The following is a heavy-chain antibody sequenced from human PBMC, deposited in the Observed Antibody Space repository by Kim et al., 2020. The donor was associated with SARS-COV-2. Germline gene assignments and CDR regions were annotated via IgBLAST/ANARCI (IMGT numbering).Heavy chain of an antibody. CDR3: ARDPGPIWYFDL. V-gene: IGHV4-4*07. Sequence: SETLSLTCTVSGGSVSSYYWSWIRQPAGKELEWIGRIYTSGNTNYNPSLQSRVTMSVDTSKNQFSLKLISVTAADTAVYYCARDPGPIWYFDLWGRGTLVTVSS. J-gene: IGHJ2*01. CDR2: IYTSGNT. CDR1: GGSVSSYY.